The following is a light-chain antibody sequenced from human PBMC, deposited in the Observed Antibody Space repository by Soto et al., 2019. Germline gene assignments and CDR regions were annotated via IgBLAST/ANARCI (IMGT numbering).Light chain of an antibody. CDR1: QSISSW. V-gene: IGKV1-5*01. CDR2: DAS. CDR3: QQYNSYCT. J-gene: IGKJ2*02. Sequence: DIQMTQSPSTLSASVGDRVTITCRASQSISSWLAWYQQKPGKAPKLLIYDASSLESGVPSSFSGSGSGTEFTLTISSLQPDDFATYYCQQYNSYCTFGQGTKLEIK.